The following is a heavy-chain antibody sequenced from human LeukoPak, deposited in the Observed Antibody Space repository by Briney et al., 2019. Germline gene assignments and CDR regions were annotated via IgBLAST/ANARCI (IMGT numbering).Heavy chain of an antibody. Sequence: ASETLSLTCGVSGASVSSIGYSWSWIRQPPGRGLEWIGYIYQSGSASYNPSLQSRVTISVDTSKNQFSLKLSSVTAADTAVYYCARERNPCSGGSCYLNWFDPWGQGTLVTVSS. V-gene: IGHV4-30-2*01. CDR2: IYQSGSA. J-gene: IGHJ5*02. CDR3: ARERNPCSGGSCYLNWFDP. CDR1: GASVSSIGYS. D-gene: IGHD2-15*01.